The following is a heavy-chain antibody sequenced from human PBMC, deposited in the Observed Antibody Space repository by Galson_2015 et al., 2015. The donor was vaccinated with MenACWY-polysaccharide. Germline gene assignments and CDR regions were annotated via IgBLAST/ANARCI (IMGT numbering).Heavy chain of an antibody. D-gene: IGHD6-19*01. V-gene: IGHV4-61*02. J-gene: IGHJ4*02. Sequence: NLSLTRNVFWGPLRSGSYFLSWVRQPPGERMGWVGRIFTRGTTNYNPPLKSRVTISVDTSKNQFSLKLTSVTAADTAVYYCARGPLYSSGWYVYWGQGTLVTVAS. CDR1: WGPLRSGSYF. CDR3: ARGPLYSSGWYVY. CDR2: IFTRGTT.